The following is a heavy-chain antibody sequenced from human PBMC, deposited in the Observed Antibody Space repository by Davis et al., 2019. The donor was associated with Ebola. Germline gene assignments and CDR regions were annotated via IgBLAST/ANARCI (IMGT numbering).Heavy chain of an antibody. V-gene: IGHV3-23*01. Sequence: GESLKISCAASGFTFSSYGMHWVRQAPGKGLEWVSAVSAGGESTYYADSVKGRFTISRDNSKNTVYLQVNSLRVEDTAVYYCAKWGTGYQGWGQGTLVTVSS. CDR2: VSAGGEST. CDR3: AKWGTGYQG. J-gene: IGHJ4*02. CDR1: GFTFSSYG. D-gene: IGHD2-2*01.